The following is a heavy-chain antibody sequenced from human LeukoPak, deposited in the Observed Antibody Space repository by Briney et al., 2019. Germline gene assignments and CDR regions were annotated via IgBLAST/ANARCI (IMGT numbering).Heavy chain of an antibody. CDR1: GYTFTSYY. J-gene: IGHJ4*02. Sequence: ASVKVSCKASGYTFTSYYMHWVRQAPGQGLEWMGIINPSGGSTSYAQKFQGRVTMTRDTSTSTVYMELSSLRSEDTAVYYCARVRSTVVTPSYYFDYWGQGTLVTVSP. CDR2: INPSGGST. CDR3: ARVRSTVVTPSYYFDY. D-gene: IGHD4-23*01. V-gene: IGHV1-46*01.